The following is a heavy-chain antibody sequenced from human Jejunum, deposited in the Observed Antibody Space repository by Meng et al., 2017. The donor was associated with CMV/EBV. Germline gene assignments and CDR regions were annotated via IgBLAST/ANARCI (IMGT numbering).Heavy chain of an antibody. CDR3: ARDAGAAQIDY. J-gene: IGHJ4*02. D-gene: IGHD6-6*01. CDR2: IKQGGSEK. CDR1: GFTFSRYW. V-gene: IGHV3-7*04. Sequence: VVSGGGLVQPGGSLSLSCVASGFTFSRYWMSWVRQAPGKGLEWVANIKQGGSEKYYVDSVKGRYTISRDNAKNSLYLQMNSLRAEDSAVYSCARDAGAAQIDYWGRGTLVTVSS.